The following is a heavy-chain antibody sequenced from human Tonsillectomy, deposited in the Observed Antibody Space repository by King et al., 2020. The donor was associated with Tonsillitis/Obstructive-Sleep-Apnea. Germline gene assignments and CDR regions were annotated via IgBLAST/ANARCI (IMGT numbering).Heavy chain of an antibody. D-gene: IGHD1-26*01. V-gene: IGHV4-59*08. J-gene: IGHJ6*02. Sequence: QLQESGPGLVKPSETLSLTCTVSGGSISSHYWSWIRQPPGKGLEWIGYIYNSGSTSYNPSLKSRVTISVDTSKNKLSLKLSSVTAADTAVYYCASSSYSGNSYFSYGMDVWGQGTTVTVSS. CDR3: ASSSYSGNSYFSYGMDV. CDR2: IYNSGST. CDR1: GGSISSHY.